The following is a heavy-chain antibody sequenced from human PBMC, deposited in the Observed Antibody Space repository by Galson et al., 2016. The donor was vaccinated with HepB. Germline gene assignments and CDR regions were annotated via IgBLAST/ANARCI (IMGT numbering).Heavy chain of an antibody. Sequence: SVKVSCKASGYTFSGYYMHWVRQAPGQGLEWMGRIDPNTGGSTFAQKFQGGVTLTRDTSARTAYMELRGLRSDDTTIYYCARDRITMALIDYWGQGTPVTVSS. CDR3: ARDRITMALIDY. J-gene: IGHJ4*02. D-gene: IGHD3-10*01. CDR2: IDPNTGGS. CDR1: GYTFSGYY. V-gene: IGHV1-2*06.